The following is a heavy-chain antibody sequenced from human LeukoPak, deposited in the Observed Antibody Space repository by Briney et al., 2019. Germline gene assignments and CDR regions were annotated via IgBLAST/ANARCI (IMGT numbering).Heavy chain of an antibody. J-gene: IGHJ3*02. D-gene: IGHD3-16*01. Sequence: GASVKVSCKASGGTFSSYAISWVRQAPGQGLEWMGGIIPIFGTAIYAQKFQGRVTMTEDTSTDTAYMELSSLRSEDTAVYYCATDPMGELPDAFDIWGQGTMVTVSS. CDR2: IIPIFGTA. CDR3: ATDPMGELPDAFDI. CDR1: GGTFSSYA. V-gene: IGHV1-69*06.